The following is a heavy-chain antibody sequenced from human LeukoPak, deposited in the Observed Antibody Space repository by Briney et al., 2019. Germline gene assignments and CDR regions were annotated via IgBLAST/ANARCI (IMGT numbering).Heavy chain of an antibody. Sequence: QAGGSLRLSCAASGFTFSSYAMSWVRQAPGKGLEWVSAISGSGGSTYYADSVKGRFTISRDNSKNTLYLQMNSPRAEDTAVYYCAKEAGQFWSGYYHYFDYWGQGTLVTVSS. J-gene: IGHJ4*02. CDR3: AKEAGQFWSGYYHYFDY. D-gene: IGHD3-3*02. V-gene: IGHV3-23*01. CDR1: GFTFSSYA. CDR2: ISGSGGST.